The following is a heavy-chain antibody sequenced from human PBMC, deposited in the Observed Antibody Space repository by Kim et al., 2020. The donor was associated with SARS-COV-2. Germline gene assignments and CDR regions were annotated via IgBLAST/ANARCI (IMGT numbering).Heavy chain of an antibody. J-gene: IGHJ4*02. V-gene: IGHV4-59*08. D-gene: IGHD4-17*01. CDR3: ARLVLNDYGDYACYLDY. Sequence: PKSRVTMSVDTSKDQFSLKLSSVTAADTAVYYCARLVLNDYGDYACYLDYWGQGTLVTVSS.